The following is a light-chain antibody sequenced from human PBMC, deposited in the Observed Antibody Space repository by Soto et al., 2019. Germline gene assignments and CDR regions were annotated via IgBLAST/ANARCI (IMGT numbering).Light chain of an antibody. CDR1: QSVSSY. CDR2: GAS. V-gene: IGKV3-20*01. Sequence: EIVLTQSPATLSLSPGERATLSCRASQSVSSYLAWYQQKPGQAPRLLIYGASSRATGIPDRFSGSGSGTDFTLIISRLEPEDFAVYYCQQYGGSPRTFGQGTKVDIK. CDR3: QQYGGSPRT. J-gene: IGKJ1*01.